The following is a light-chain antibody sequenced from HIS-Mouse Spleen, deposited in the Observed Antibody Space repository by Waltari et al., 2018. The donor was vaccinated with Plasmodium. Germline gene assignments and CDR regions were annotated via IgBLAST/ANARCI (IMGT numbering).Light chain of an antibody. Sequence: SYELTQPPSVSVSPGQTASITCSGDKLGDKYACWYQQQPGQSPVLTIYQESKRPSGIPERSSGSNSGNTATLTISGTQAMDEADYYCQAWDSSTVVFGGGTKLTVL. J-gene: IGLJ2*01. CDR2: QES. CDR3: QAWDSSTVV. CDR1: KLGDKY. V-gene: IGLV3-1*01.